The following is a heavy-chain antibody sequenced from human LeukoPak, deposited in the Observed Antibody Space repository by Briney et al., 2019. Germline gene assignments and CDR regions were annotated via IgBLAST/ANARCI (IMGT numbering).Heavy chain of an antibody. D-gene: IGHD4-17*01. Sequence: ASVKVSCKASGCTFTSYGISWVRQAPGQGLEWMGWISAYNGNTNYAQKLQGRVTMTTDTSTSTAYMELRSLRSDGTAVYYCARGHDYGDLNWFDPWGQGTLVTVSS. V-gene: IGHV1-18*01. CDR2: ISAYNGNT. J-gene: IGHJ5*02. CDR3: ARGHDYGDLNWFDP. CDR1: GCTFTSYG.